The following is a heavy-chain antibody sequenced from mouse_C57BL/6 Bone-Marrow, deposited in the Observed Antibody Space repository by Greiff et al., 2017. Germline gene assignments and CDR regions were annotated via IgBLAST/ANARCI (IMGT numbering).Heavy chain of an antibody. CDR2: IYPGDGDT. CDR3: AVYSNTWFAY. CDR1: GYAFSSSW. Sequence: VQLQQSGPELVKPGASVKISCKASGYAFSSSWMNWVKQRPGKGLEWIGRIYPGDGDTNYNGKFKGKATLTADKSSSTAYMHLSSLTSEDSAVYFCAVYSNTWFAYWGQGTLVTVSA. D-gene: IGHD2-5*01. V-gene: IGHV1-82*01. J-gene: IGHJ3*01.